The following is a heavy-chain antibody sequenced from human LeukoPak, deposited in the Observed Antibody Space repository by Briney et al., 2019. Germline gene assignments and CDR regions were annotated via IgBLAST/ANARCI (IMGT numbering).Heavy chain of an antibody. V-gene: IGHV3-30*04. J-gene: IGHJ5*02. D-gene: IGHD6-19*01. CDR2: ISYDGSNK. CDR3: ARDRPLSSGWSKGWFDP. Sequence: GGSLRLSCAASGFTISSYAMHWVRQAPGKGLEWVAVISYDGSNKYYADSVKGRFTISRDNSKNTLYLQMNSLRAEDTAVYYFARDRPLSSGWSKGWFDPWGQGTLVTVSS. CDR1: GFTISSYA.